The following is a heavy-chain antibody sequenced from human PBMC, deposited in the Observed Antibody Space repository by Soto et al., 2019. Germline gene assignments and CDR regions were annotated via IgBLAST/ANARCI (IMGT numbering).Heavy chain of an antibody. CDR1: GGSISSGDYY. CDR3: ARLWGDYYDSSGYYWEVSNWFDP. J-gene: IGHJ5*02. D-gene: IGHD3-22*01. CDR2: IYYSGST. V-gene: IGHV4-30-4*01. Sequence: KTSETLSLTCTVSGGSISSGDYYWSWIRQPPGKGLEWIGYIYYSGSTYYNPSLKSRVTISVDTSKNQFSLKLSSVTAADTAVYYCARLWGDYYDSSGYYWEVSNWFDPWGQGTLVTVSS.